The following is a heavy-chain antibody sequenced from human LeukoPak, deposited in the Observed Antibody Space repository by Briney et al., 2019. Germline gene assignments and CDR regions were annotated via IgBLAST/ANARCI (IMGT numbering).Heavy chain of an antibody. CDR1: GYSFATYW. Sequence: GESLKISCKDSGYSFATYWIGWVRQMPGKGLEWMGIIHPGDSDTTYSPSFQGQVTISADKSISTAYLQWSSLQASDTAMYYCARLRSSSWQNWFDPWGQGTLVTVSS. V-gene: IGHV5-51*01. D-gene: IGHD6-13*01. CDR2: IHPGDSDT. CDR3: ARLRSSSWQNWFDP. J-gene: IGHJ5*02.